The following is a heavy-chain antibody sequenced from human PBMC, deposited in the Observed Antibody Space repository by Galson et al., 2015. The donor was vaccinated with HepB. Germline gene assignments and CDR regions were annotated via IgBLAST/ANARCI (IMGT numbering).Heavy chain of an antibody. CDR1: GFNFSNYG. Sequence: FLRLSCAASGFNFSNYGMYWVRQAPGKGLEWVAVIAYDGSKRYYRDSVKGRFTISRDNPKNTLYLEMNSLRPEDTALYYCAKVDTIYGVDSFYGMHVWGQGSTVIVSS. CDR2: IAYDGSKR. J-gene: IGHJ6*02. V-gene: IGHV3-30*18. CDR3: AKVDTIYGVDSFYGMHV. D-gene: IGHD3-3*01.